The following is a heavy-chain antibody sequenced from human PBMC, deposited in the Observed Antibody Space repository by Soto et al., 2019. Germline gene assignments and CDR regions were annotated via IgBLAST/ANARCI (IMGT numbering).Heavy chain of an antibody. Sequence: QVQLVQSGAEVKKPGSSVKVSCKASRGTFSTYAINWVRQAPGQGLEWMGGIIASFGTANYAQKFQGRVTISADESTSTAYMELSSLRSEDTAVYYCASDRGAAWGQGTLVTVSS. CDR1: RGTFSTYA. D-gene: IGHD3-10*01. V-gene: IGHV1-69*01. CDR3: ASDRGAA. CDR2: IIASFGTA. J-gene: IGHJ5*02.